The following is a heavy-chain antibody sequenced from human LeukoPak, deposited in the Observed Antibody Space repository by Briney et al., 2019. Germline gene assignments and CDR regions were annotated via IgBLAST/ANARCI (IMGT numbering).Heavy chain of an antibody. CDR2: INPYSGDT. D-gene: IGHD5-12*01. CDR3: ARVESRVIVATVFDY. V-gene: IGHV1-2*02. Sequence: ASVKVTCKASGYTFTGFYIHGLRQAPGQGLEWMGWINPYSGDTKYAQRFQGRVTMARDTSITTAYMELSRLGSDDTAVYFCARVESRVIVATVFDYWGQGTLVTVSS. CDR1: GYTFTGFY. J-gene: IGHJ4*02.